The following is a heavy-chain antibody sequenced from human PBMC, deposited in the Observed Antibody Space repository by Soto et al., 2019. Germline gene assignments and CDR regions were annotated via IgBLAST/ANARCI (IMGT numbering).Heavy chain of an antibody. D-gene: IGHD2-8*02. J-gene: IGHJ4*02. CDR3: TGEVASGY. CDR2: ISHDGSTK. V-gene: IGHV3-30*03. Sequence: WSLRLSCAASGFTFSSYGMHWVRQAPGKGLEWVAVISHDGSTKYYADSVKGRFAISRDNSRNTLYLEMNSLRGDDMAVYYCTGEVASGYWGQGTLVTVSS. CDR1: GFTFSSYG.